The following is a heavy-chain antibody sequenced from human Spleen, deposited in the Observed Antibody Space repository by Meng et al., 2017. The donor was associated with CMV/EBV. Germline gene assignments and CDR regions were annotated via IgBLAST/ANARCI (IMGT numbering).Heavy chain of an antibody. J-gene: IGHJ4*02. V-gene: IGHV3-23*01. Sequence: LSLTCAASGFTFSSYAMSWVRQAPGKGLEWVSAISGSGGSTYYADSVKGRFTISRDNAKRSLYLQMNSLRAEDTAVYYCAKDRFYSDFWGQGALVTVSS. CDR2: ISGSGGST. CDR3: AKDRFYSDF. CDR1: GFTFSSYA.